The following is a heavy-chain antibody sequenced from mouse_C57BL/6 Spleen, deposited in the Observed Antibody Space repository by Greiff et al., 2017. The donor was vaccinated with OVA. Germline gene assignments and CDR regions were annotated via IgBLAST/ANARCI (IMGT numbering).Heavy chain of an antibody. V-gene: IGHV1-53*01. CDR3: AREGITTVVDLFDY. J-gene: IGHJ2*01. CDR1: GYTFTSYW. CDR2: INPSNGGT. Sequence: QVQLQQPGTELVKPGASVKLSCKASGYTFTSYWMHWVKQRPGQGLEWIGNINPSNGGTNYNEKFKSKATLTVDKSSSTAYMQLSSLTSEDSAFYYCAREGITTVVDLFDYWGQGTTLTVSA. D-gene: IGHD1-1*01.